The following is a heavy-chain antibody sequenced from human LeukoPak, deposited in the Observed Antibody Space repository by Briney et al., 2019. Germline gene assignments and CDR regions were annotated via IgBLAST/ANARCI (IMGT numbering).Heavy chain of an antibody. CDR2: ISSSGTTI. Sequence: GGSLRLSCAASGFTFSDYYLSWIRQAPGKGQEWISHISSSGTTISDADSVKGRFTISRDNAKNSLYLQMNSLRAEDTAVYYCARIQSTWDGYNYEADYWGQGTLVTVSS. J-gene: IGHJ4*02. CDR1: GFTFSDYY. CDR3: ARIQSTWDGYNYEADY. V-gene: IGHV3-11*01. D-gene: IGHD5-24*01.